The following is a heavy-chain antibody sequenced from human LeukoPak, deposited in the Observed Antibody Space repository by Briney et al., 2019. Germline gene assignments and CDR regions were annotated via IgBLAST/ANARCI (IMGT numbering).Heavy chain of an antibody. V-gene: IGHV4-39*01. J-gene: IGHJ4*02. Sequence: SETLSLTCTVSGGSISTSSYYWGWIRQPPGKGLEWIGSIYHSRSTYYNASLKSRATISADTSKNQFSLKLSSVTAADTAVYYCARHRWMEVYGSGSYYVDYWGQGTLVAVSS. CDR1: GGSISTSSYY. CDR3: ARHRWMEVYGSGSYYVDY. CDR2: IYHSRST. D-gene: IGHD3-10*01.